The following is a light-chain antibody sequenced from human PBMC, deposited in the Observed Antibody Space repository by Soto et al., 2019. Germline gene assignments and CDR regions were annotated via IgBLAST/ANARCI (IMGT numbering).Light chain of an antibody. V-gene: IGKV1-39*01. J-gene: IGKJ5*01. Sequence: DIQMTQSPSSLTASVGDRVTITCRASQSISSYLNWYQQKPGKAPKLLIYAASSLQSGVPSRFSGSGSGTDFTLTISSLQPEDFATYYCKQSYSTPTLGQGTRLEIK. CDR2: AAS. CDR1: QSISSY. CDR3: KQSYSTPT.